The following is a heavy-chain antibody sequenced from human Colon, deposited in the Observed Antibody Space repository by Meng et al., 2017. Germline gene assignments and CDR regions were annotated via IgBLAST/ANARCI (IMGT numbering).Heavy chain of an antibody. V-gene: IGHV4-30-4*01. Sequence: QVQLQESGLGLVKPSEALSLTCTFSGASVDSGSYHWSWVRQPPGKGLECIGYTYKGRSTYYNPSLKSRVSMSEDTSKNQFSLTLNSVTAADTGVYYCIAYMVGRGGLGSWGQGTLVTV. CDR2: TYKGRST. CDR3: IAYMVGRGGLGS. J-gene: IGHJ5*02. D-gene: IGHD3/OR15-3a*01. CDR1: GASVDSGSYH.